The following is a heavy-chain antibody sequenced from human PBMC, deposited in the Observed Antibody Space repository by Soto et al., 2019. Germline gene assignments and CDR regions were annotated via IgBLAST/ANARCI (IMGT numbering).Heavy chain of an antibody. CDR1: GGSISSGDYY. CDR2: IYYSGST. J-gene: IGHJ4*02. CDR3: AGGYYYDSIGYNADYYFDY. V-gene: IGHV4-30-4*01. D-gene: IGHD3-22*01. Sequence: SETLSLTCTVSGGSISSGDYYWSWIRQPPGKGLEWIGYIYYSGSTYYNPSLKSRVTISVDTSKNQFSLKLSSVTAADTAVYYCAGGYYYDSIGYNADYYFDYSGQGTLVTISS.